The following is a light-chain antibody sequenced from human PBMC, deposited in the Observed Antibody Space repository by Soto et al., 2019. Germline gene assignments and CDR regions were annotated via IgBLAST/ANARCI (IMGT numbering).Light chain of an antibody. Sequence: DIQMTQSPSSLSASVGDRVTITCRASQSIRSYLNWYHQKPGKTPQLLIYGASNLQSRAPSMFTGSGSWTHFTLTISSLQPEGFATYYCQQSYTTPYTFSQGTKLEVK. CDR3: QQSYTTPYT. CDR2: GAS. CDR1: QSIRSY. V-gene: IGKV1-39*01. J-gene: IGKJ2*01.